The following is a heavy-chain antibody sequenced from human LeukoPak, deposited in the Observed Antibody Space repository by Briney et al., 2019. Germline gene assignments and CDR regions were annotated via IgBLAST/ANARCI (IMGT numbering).Heavy chain of an antibody. CDR2: ISSSSSTI. Sequence: GGSLRLSCAASGFTFSSYSMNWVRQAPGKGLEWVSYISSSSSTIYYADSVKGRFTISRDNSKNTLYLQMNSLRAEDTAVYYCAKDTAMVPLGDYWGQGTLVTVSS. D-gene: IGHD5-18*01. V-gene: IGHV3-48*01. CDR3: AKDTAMVPLGDY. CDR1: GFTFSSYS. J-gene: IGHJ4*02.